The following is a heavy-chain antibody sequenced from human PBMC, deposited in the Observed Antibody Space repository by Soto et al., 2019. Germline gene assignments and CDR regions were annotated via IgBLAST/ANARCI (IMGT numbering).Heavy chain of an antibody. D-gene: IGHD5-12*01. V-gene: IGHV3-11*01. CDR2: ISSSGSTI. J-gene: IGHJ4*02. CDR1: GFTFSDYY. Sequence: GGARRLSWAASGFTFSDYYMSWIRQAPGKGLEWVSYISSSGSTIYYADSVKGRFTISRDNAKNSLYLQMNSLRAEDTAVYYCAWLDIVATTSFDYWGQGTLVTVSS. CDR3: AWLDIVATTSFDY.